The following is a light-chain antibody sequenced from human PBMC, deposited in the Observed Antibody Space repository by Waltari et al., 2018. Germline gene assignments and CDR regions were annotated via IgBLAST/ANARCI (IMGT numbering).Light chain of an antibody. V-gene: IGKV3-20*01. CDR2: AAS. J-gene: IGKJ1*01. Sequence: SCRASQSIDMTLVWYQKKPGQAPMLLIYAASTRATGIPDRFSGSGSGTDFSLTISRLEPEDFAVYYCQHYLRLPVTFDQGTKVEIK. CDR3: QHYLRLPVT. CDR1: QSIDMT.